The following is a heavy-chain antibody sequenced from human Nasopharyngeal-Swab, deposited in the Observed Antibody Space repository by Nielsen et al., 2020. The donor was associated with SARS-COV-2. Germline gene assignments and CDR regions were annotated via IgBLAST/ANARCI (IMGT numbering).Heavy chain of an antibody. V-gene: IGHV3-30*18. CDR1: GFTFSRYG. CDR2: ISFDGGHK. Sequence: GESLKISCAASGFTFSRYGMHWVRQAPGKGLEWVAVISFDGGHKYFAESVKGRFTISRDNSKNTLYLQMNSLRAEDTAVYYCPKDRGGGYSGYDRFDYWGQGTLVTVSS. CDR3: PKDRGGGYSGYDRFDY. J-gene: IGHJ4*02. D-gene: IGHD5-12*01.